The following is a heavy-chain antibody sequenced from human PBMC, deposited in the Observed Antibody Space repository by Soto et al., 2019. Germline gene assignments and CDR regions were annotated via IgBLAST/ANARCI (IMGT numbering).Heavy chain of an antibody. Sequence: GGSLRLSCAASGFTFSNAWMSWVRQAPGKGLEWVGRIKSKTDGGTTDYAAPVKGRFTISRDDSKNTLYLQMNSLKTEDTAVYYCTTEFYGDYVFYYYYMDVWGKGTTVTVSS. D-gene: IGHD4-17*01. J-gene: IGHJ6*03. CDR1: GFTFSNAW. CDR3: TTEFYGDYVFYYYYMDV. CDR2: IKSKTDGGTT. V-gene: IGHV3-15*01.